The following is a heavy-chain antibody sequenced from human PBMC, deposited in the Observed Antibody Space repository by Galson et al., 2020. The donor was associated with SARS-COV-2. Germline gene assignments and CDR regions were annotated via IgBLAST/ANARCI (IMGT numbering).Heavy chain of an antibody. CDR1: GGSFSGYY. Sequence: SETLSLTCAVYGGSFSGYYWTWIRQPPGTGLEWIGEINHSGSPAYNPSLKSRVTISVDTSKTQFSLKLSSVTAADTAVYYCARGRKVSHSLDYWGQGSLVTVSS. CDR3: ARGRKVSHSLDY. J-gene: IGHJ4*02. V-gene: IGHV4-34*01. CDR2: INHSGSP.